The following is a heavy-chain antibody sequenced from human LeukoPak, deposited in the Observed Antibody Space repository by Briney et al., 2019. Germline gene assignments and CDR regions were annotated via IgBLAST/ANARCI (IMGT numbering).Heavy chain of an antibody. CDR3: AKEKTGPYYFDY. CDR1: GFTFSNYG. CDR2: IWSDASHE. Sequence: GGSLRLSCTPSGFTFSNYGMHWVRQAPGKGLEWAADIWSDASHEYYADSVKGRFTISRDNSKNTLYLEMSSLRAEDTALYYCAKEKTGPYYFDYWGQGILVTVS. J-gene: IGHJ4*02. D-gene: IGHD7-27*01. V-gene: IGHV3-33*06.